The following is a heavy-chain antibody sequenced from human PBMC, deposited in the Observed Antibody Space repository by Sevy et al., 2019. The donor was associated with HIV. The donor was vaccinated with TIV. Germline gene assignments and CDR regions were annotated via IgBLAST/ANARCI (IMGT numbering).Heavy chain of an antibody. CDR2: ISGSGGST. V-gene: IGHV3-23*01. CDR3: AKPGPYCSGGSCDSLADY. D-gene: IGHD2-15*01. CDR1: GFTFSSYA. J-gene: IGHJ4*02. Sequence: GGSLRLSCAASGFTFSSYAMSWVRQAPGKGLEWVSAISGSGGSTYYADSVKGRFTISRDNSKNTLYLQMNSLRAEDTAVYYCAKPGPYCSGGSCDSLADYWGQGTLVTVSS.